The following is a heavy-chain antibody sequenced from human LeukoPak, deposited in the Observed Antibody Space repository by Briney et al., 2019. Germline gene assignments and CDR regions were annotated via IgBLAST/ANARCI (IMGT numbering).Heavy chain of an antibody. CDR3: AKDYREYDFWSGYHSTYFDY. D-gene: IGHD3-3*01. Sequence: GGSLRLSCAASGFTFSSYAMSWVRQAPGKGLEWVSAISGSGGSTYYADSVKGRFTISRGNSKNTLYLQMNSLRAEDTAVYYCAKDYREYDFWSGYHSTYFDYWGQGTLVTVSS. CDR1: GFTFSSYA. V-gene: IGHV3-23*01. J-gene: IGHJ4*02. CDR2: ISGSGGST.